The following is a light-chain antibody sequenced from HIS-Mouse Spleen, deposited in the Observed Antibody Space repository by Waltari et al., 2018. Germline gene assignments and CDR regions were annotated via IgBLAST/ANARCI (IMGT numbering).Light chain of an antibody. CDR2: DDS. CDR1: NLGSKS. CDR3: QVWDSSSDHVV. V-gene: IGLV3-21*03. Sequence: SYVLTQPPSVSVAPGKTARITCGGNNLGSKSVHWYQQKPGQAPVLVVYDDSDRPSGILERFSGSNSGNTATLTISRVEAGDEADYYCQVWDSSSDHVVFGGGTKLTVL. J-gene: IGLJ2*01.